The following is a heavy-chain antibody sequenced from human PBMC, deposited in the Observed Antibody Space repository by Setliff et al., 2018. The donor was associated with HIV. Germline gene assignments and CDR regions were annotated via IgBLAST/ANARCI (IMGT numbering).Heavy chain of an antibody. CDR2: MNPATGVS. J-gene: IGHJ6*04. Sequence: ASVKVSCKASGHTFTNVDIHWLRRATGQGLEWMGWMNPATGVSGYALESQARVTRTRDTSISTAYMELSSLKSEDTAVYCCARGKGVGGVVITGGLDVWGKGTTVTVFS. V-gene: IGHV1-8*01. CDR1: GHTFTNVD. D-gene: IGHD3-10*01. CDR3: ARGKGVGGVVITGGLDV.